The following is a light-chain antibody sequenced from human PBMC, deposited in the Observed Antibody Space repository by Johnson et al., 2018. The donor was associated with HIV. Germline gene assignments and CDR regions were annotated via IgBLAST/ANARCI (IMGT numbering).Light chain of an antibody. CDR3: ATWDSRLSAGHV. CDR1: SSNIGNND. V-gene: IGLV1-51*01. J-gene: IGLJ1*01. Sequence: QSVLTQPPSVSAAPGQKVTISCSGSSSNIGNNDVSWYQQLPGTAPKLLIYDNNKRPSGIPDRISGSKSGTSATLGITGLQTGDEADYYCATWDSRLSAGHVFGTGTKVTVL. CDR2: DNN.